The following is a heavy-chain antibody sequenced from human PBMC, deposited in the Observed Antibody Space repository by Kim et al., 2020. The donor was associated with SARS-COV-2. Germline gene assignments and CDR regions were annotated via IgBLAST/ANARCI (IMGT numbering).Heavy chain of an antibody. Sequence: RYSPSFQGQVTISADKSISTAYLQWSSLKASDTAMYYCARTQGGSGLDYWGQGTLVTVSS. CDR3: ARTQGGSGLDY. J-gene: IGHJ4*02. D-gene: IGHD3-10*01. V-gene: IGHV5-51*01.